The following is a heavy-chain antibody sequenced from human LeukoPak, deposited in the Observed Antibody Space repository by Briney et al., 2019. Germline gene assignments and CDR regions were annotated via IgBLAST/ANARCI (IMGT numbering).Heavy chain of an antibody. J-gene: IGHJ4*02. Sequence: GGSLRLSCAASGFTFSSYSMNWVRQAPGKGLEWVAVISYDGSNKYYADSVKGRFTISRDNSKNTLYLQMNSLRAEDTAVYYCARGRYSSSSPPGGFDYWGQGTLVTVSS. D-gene: IGHD6-6*01. CDR1: GFTFSSYS. CDR3: ARGRYSSSSPPGGFDY. CDR2: ISYDGSNK. V-gene: IGHV3-30*03.